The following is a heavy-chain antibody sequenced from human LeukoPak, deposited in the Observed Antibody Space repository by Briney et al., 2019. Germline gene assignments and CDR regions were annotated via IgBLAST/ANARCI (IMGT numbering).Heavy chain of an antibody. CDR2: ISYDGNNK. Sequence: GGSLRLSCAASGFTFSSYAMSWARQAPGRGPEWVAIISYDGNNKYYADSVNGRFIISRDNSKNTLYLQMNSLRAEDTAVYFCARDPKGGFSYGWGAFDIWGQGTMVTVSS. J-gene: IGHJ3*02. V-gene: IGHV3-30-3*01. D-gene: IGHD5-18*01. CDR1: GFTFSSYA. CDR3: ARDPKGGFSYGWGAFDI.